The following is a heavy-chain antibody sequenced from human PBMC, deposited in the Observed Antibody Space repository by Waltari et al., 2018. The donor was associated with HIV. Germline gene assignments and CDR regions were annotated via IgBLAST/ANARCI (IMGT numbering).Heavy chain of an antibody. D-gene: IGHD2-15*01. Sequence: QLVRSGAKVKKPGGSLKMSGKASGYSFTSYWIGGVRQMPGKGLEWMGTVFPSDSETRYSPSFQGQVTISADKSTNTAYLQWSSLKASDTAIYYCAKATATLAFDSWGQGTLVTVSS. J-gene: IGHJ4*02. CDR1: GYSFTSYW. CDR2: VFPSDSET. CDR3: AKATATLAFDS. V-gene: IGHV5-51*01.